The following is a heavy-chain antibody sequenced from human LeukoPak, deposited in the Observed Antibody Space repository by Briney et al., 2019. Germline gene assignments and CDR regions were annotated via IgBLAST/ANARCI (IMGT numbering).Heavy chain of an antibody. CDR2: IWYDGSNK. CDR1: GFTFSSYG. CDR3: ARDGLGITMIDGMDV. Sequence: PGGSLRLSCAASGFTFSSYGMHWVRQAPGKGLEWVAVIWYDGSNKYYADSVKGRFTISRDNSKNTLYLQMNSLRAEDTAVYYCARDGLGITMIDGMDVWGQGTTVTVSS. D-gene: IGHD3-22*01. J-gene: IGHJ6*02. V-gene: IGHV3-33*01.